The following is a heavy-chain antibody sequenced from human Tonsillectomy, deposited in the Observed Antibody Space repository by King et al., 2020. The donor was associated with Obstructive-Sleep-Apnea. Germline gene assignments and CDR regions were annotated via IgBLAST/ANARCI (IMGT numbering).Heavy chain of an antibody. J-gene: IGHJ4*02. CDR2: IRYDGRIK. V-gene: IGHV3-30*02. CDR3: SKAAPSDY. Sequence: VQLVESGGGVVQPGRSLRLSCAASGFPFSSYGMHWVRQAPGKGLDGLAFIRYDGRIKYYADSVKGRFTISRDNSKNTLYLQMNSLRAEDTAVYYCSKAAPSDYWGQGTLVTVSS. CDR1: GFPFSSYG.